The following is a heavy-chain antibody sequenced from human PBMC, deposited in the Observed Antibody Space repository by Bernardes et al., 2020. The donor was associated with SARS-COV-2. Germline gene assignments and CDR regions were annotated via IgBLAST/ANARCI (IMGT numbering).Heavy chain of an antibody. CDR2: IYYSGST. J-gene: IGHJ5*02. V-gene: IGHV4-30-4*01. CDR1: GGSISSGDYY. Sequence: SETLSLTCTVSGGSISSGDYYWSWIRQPPGKGLEWIGYIYYSGSTYYNPSLKSRVTISVDTSKNQFSLKLSSVTAADTAVYYCARDVRGVTIFGVVDRGFDPWGQGTLVTVSS. CDR3: ARDVRGVTIFGVVDRGFDP. D-gene: IGHD3-3*01.